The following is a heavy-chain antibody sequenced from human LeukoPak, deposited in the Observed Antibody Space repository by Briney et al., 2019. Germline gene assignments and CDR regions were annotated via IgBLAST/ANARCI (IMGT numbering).Heavy chain of an antibody. CDR2: ISPSGGST. J-gene: IGHJ4*02. Sequence: ASVKVSCKASGYTFTSYYMHWVRQAPGQGLEWMGIISPSGGSTSYAQKFQGRVTMTRDTSTSTVYMELSSLRSEDTAVYYCARVTNSGWYDYWGQGTLVTVSS. CDR3: ARVTNSGWYDY. CDR1: GYTFTSYY. V-gene: IGHV1-46*01. D-gene: IGHD6-19*01.